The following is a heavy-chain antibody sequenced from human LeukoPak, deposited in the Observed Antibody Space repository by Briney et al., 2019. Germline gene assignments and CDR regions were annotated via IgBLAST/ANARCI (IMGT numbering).Heavy chain of an antibody. CDR1: GFTFSSYA. Sequence: PGGSLRLSCAASGFTFSSYAIHWVRQAPGKGLEWVAVISYDGSNKYYADSVKGRFTISRDNSKNTLYLQMNSLRTEDTAVYYCARGGDPSDIELVPAASTPFVYWGQGTLVTVSS. J-gene: IGHJ4*02. CDR2: ISYDGSNK. V-gene: IGHV3-30*04. CDR3: ARGGDPSDIELVPAASTPFVY. D-gene: IGHD2-2*01.